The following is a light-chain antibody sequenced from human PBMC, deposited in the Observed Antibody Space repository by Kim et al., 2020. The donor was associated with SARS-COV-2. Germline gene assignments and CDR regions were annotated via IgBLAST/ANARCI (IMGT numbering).Light chain of an antibody. CDR3: QQYIKWPQT. J-gene: IGKJ1*01. Sequence: EIVMTQSPATLSVSPGERATLSCRASQSVSSNLAWYQQKPGQAPRLLIYGASTRATGIPARFSGSGSGTEFTLTISSLQSEDFAVYYCQQYIKWPQTFGQGTKVDIK. CDR2: GAS. CDR1: QSVSSN. V-gene: IGKV3-15*01.